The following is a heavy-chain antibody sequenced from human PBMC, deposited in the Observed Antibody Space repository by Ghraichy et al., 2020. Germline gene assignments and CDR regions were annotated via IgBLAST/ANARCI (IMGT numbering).Heavy chain of an antibody. Sequence: SETLSLTCAVYGGSFSGYYWSWIRQPPGKGLEWIGEINHSGSTNYNPSLKSRVTISVDTSKNQFSLKLSSVTAADTAVYYCAREVPYFQHWGQGTLVTVSS. V-gene: IGHV4-34*01. J-gene: IGHJ1*01. CDR2: INHSGST. CDR1: GGSFSGYY. CDR3: AREVPYFQH.